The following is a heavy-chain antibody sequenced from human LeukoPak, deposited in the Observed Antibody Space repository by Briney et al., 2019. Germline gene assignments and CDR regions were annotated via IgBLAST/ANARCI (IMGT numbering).Heavy chain of an antibody. CDR3: ARGVQLVDTAMVLDV. CDR1: GGTLSSYP. CDR2: IIPMLGIA. J-gene: IGHJ6*02. Sequence: SVKVSCKASGGTLSSYPISWVRQAPGQGLEWMGRIIPMLGIANYAQNFQGRVTITADKSTRIAYMELSSLRSEDTAVYYCARGVQLVDTAMVLDVWGQGTTVTVSS. D-gene: IGHD5-18*01. V-gene: IGHV1-69*04.